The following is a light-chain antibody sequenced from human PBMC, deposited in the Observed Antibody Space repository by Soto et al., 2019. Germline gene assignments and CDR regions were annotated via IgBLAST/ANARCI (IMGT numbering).Light chain of an antibody. CDR2: EVR. CDR1: MRDVGAYNL. Sequence: QSALTQPASVSGSLGPSITISCAGTMRDVGAYNLVSWYQQHPGRAPQLIIYEVRNRPSGISFRFSGSKSGNTASLTISGLQAEDEADYYCSSYTSKSSLIFGGGTKLTVL. CDR3: SSYTSKSSLI. J-gene: IGLJ2*01. V-gene: IGLV2-14*01.